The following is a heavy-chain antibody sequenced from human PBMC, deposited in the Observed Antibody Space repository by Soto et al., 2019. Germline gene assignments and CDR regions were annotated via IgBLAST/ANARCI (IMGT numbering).Heavy chain of an antibody. V-gene: IGHV1-2*07. Sequence: ASVKVSCKTSGYTFTTYFIHWVRQAPGQGLEWLGWINVDSGDTKSADGFKGRVTLTRDTSITTADMELTSLTSDDTAVYYCARGGFSYDSTASPSAFWGQGTLVTV. CDR3: ARGGFSYDSTASPSAF. J-gene: IGHJ4*02. D-gene: IGHD2-15*01. CDR2: INVDSGDT. CDR1: GYTFTTYF.